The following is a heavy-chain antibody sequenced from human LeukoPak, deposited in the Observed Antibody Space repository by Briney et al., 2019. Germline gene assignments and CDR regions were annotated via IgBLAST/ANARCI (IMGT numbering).Heavy chain of an antibody. CDR1: GGSFSGYY. CDR3: ARVRDGSGSYRRPIDS. V-gene: IGHV4-59*08. CDR2: IYDSGST. D-gene: IGHD3-10*01. J-gene: IGHJ4*02. Sequence: PSETLSLTCAVYGGSFSGYYWSWMRQPPGRGLEWIGYIYDSGSTNYNPSLQSRVTMSVDTSKNQFSLKLISVTAADTAVYYCARVRDGSGSYRRPIDSWGQGTLVTVSS.